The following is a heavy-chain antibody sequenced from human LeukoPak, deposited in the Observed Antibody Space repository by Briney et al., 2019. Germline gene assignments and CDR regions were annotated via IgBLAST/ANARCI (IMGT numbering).Heavy chain of an antibody. CDR3: STVGSGTAYLNYTY. CDR1: GYTFTAYY. CDR2: INPNSSDT. J-gene: IGHJ4*02. V-gene: IGHV1-2*02. D-gene: IGHD3-10*01. Sequence: ASVKVSCKPSGYTFTAYYFHWVRQAPGQGLEWMGWINPNSSDTNYAQRFQGRVTLTRDTSISTAYLELSRLRTDDTAVYYCSTVGSGTAYLNYTYWGQGPLVTVSS.